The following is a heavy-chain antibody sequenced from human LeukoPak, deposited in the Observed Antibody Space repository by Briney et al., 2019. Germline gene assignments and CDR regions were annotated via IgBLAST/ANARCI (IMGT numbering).Heavy chain of an antibody. CDR2: ISAYNGNT. J-gene: IGHJ6*03. CDR3: ARTPLGYCSSTSCRIIPNSYYYYYMDV. D-gene: IGHD2-2*01. Sequence: ASVKVSCKASGYTFTSYGISWVRQAPGQRLEWMGWISAYNGNTNYAQKLHGRVTMTTDTSTSTAYMELRSLRSDDTAVYYCARTPLGYCSSTSCRIIPNSYYYYYMDVWGKGTTVTVSS. V-gene: IGHV1-18*01. CDR1: GYTFTSYG.